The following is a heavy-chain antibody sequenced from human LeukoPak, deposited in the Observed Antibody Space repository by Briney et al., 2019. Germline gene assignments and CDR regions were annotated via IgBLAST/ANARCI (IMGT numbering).Heavy chain of an antibody. Sequence: GGSLRLSCAASGFTFSNYGMSWVRQAPGEGLEGVSAISGSGGSTYYADSMKGRFTISRDNSKNSLYLQLNSLRAEDTAVYYCARKDDYNAFDYWGQGTLVTVSS. J-gene: IGHJ4*02. CDR1: GFTFSNYG. CDR3: ARKDDYNAFDY. V-gene: IGHV3-23*01. CDR2: ISGSGGST. D-gene: IGHD5-24*01.